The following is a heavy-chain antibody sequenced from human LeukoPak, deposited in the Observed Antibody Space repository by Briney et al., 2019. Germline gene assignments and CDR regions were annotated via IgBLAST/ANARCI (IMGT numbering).Heavy chain of an antibody. D-gene: IGHD3-9*01. Sequence: GGSLRLSCAASGFTFSSYAMSWVRQAPGKGLEWVSSISGSGGSIYYADSVKGRFTISRDISKNTLYLQMNSLRADDTAVYYCAKGIRYFDWLSPFDYWGQGTLVTVSS. V-gene: IGHV3-23*01. CDR1: GFTFSSYA. CDR3: AKGIRYFDWLSPFDY. J-gene: IGHJ4*02. CDR2: ISGSGGSI.